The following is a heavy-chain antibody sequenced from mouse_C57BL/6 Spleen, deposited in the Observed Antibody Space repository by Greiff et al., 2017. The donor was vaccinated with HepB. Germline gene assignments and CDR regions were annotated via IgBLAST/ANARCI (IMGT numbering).Heavy chain of an antibody. CDR3: ARAVVDPWYFDV. CDR1: GYTFTDYN. V-gene: IGHV1-18*01. Sequence: EVQLQQSGPELVKPGASVKIPCKASGYTFTDYNMDWVKQSHGERLEWIGDINPNNGGTIYNQKFKGKATLTVDKSSSTAYMELRSLTSEDTAVYYCARAVVDPWYFDVWGTGTTVTVSS. CDR2: INPNNGGT. J-gene: IGHJ1*03. D-gene: IGHD1-1*01.